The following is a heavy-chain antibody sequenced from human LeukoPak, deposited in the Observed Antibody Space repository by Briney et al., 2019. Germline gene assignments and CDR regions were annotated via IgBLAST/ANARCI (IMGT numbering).Heavy chain of an antibody. D-gene: IGHD1-26*01. CDR1: GYTFTSYG. CDR3: ARVGAKTTRYYFDY. CDR2: INPSGGST. Sequence: ASVKVSCKASGYTFTSYGISWVRQAPGQGLEWMGIINPSGGSTSYAQKFQGRVTMTRDMSTSTVYMELSSLRSEDTAVYYCARVGAKTTRYYFDYWGQGTLVTVSS. J-gene: IGHJ4*02. V-gene: IGHV1-46*01.